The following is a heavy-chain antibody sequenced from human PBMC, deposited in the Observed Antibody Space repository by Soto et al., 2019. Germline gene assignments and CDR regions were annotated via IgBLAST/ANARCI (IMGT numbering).Heavy chain of an antibody. CDR1: GGSISIYY. J-gene: IGHJ4*02. CDR2: IYNSGST. D-gene: IGHD2-15*01. V-gene: IGHV4-59*01. Sequence: SETLSLTCTASGGSISIYYWSWIRQPPGKGLEWIGNIYNSGSTNYNPSLKSRVTVSVDTSRHQFSLKLSSVTAADTAMYYCASLYCSGDSCYWDYWGQGTLVTVSS. CDR3: ASLYCSGDSCYWDY.